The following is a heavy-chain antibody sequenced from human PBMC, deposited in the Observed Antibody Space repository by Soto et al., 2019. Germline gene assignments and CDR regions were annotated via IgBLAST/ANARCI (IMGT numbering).Heavy chain of an antibody. V-gene: IGHV4-59*08. Sequence: SETLSPTCTVFGGSLISYYWSWIRQPPERGLEWIGFIYYAGSTKYNPSLNSRVTISVATSKNQFSLTVTSVTAAVTAVYYCARRIVATKTFDYWGQGTRDTVSS. CDR3: ARRIVATKTFDY. CDR2: IYYAGST. CDR1: GGSLISYY. J-gene: IGHJ4*02. D-gene: IGHD5-12*01.